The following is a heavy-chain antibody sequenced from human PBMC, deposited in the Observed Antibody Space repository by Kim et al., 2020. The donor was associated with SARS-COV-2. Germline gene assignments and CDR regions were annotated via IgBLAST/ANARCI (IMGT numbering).Heavy chain of an antibody. CDR3: ARELERRKVLAY. D-gene: IGHD1-1*01. V-gene: IGHV1-69*13. CDR1: GGTFSSYA. Sequence: SVKVSCKASGGTFSSYAISWVRQAPGQGLEWMGGIIPIFGTANYAQKFQGRVTITADESTSTAYMELSSLRSEDTAVYYCARELERRKVLAYWGQGTLVTVSS. CDR2: IIPIFGTA. J-gene: IGHJ4*02.